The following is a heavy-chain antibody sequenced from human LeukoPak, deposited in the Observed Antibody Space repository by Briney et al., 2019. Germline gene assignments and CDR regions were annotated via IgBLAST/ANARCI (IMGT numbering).Heavy chain of an antibody. Sequence: VGYLILSFEASGCAFSNFAMNWVRQAPRKGTELDSVMSGSGYYTYYVESVQGRLTISRDNSKNTLYLHMHSLRADDTAVYYCAKMEGQRLYDYCMDVWGRGTTVTVSS. CDR1: GCAFSNFA. J-gene: IGHJ6*03. CDR3: AKMEGQRLYDYCMDV. CDR2: MSGSGYYT. D-gene: IGHD3-3*01. V-gene: IGHV3-23*01.